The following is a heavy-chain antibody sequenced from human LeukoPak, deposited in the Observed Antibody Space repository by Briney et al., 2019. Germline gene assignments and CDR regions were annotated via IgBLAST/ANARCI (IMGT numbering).Heavy chain of an antibody. D-gene: IGHD1-14*01. CDR2: INSDGSST. V-gene: IGHV3-74*01. CDR3: ARDPNRFSTGWFDP. J-gene: IGHJ5*02. Sequence: GGSLRLSCAASGFTFSSYWMHWVRHAPGKGLVWVSRINSDGSSTSYADSVKGRFTISRDNAKNTLYLQMNSLRAEDTAVYYCARDPNRFSTGWFDPWGQGTLVTVSS. CDR1: GFTFSSYW.